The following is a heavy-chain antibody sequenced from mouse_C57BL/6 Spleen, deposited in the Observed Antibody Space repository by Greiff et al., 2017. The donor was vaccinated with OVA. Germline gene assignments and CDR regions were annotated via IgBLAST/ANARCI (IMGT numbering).Heavy chain of an antibody. D-gene: IGHD2-5*01. CDR2: ISYSGST. J-gene: IGHJ1*03. Sequence: ESGPGMVKPSQSLSLTCTVTGYSITSGYDWHWIRHFPGNKLEWMGYISYSGSTNYNPSLKSRISITHDTSKNHFFLKLNSVTTEDTATYYCARGYSNYGYFDVWGTGTTVTVSS. V-gene: IGHV3-1*01. CDR1: GYSITSGYD. CDR3: ARGYSNYGYFDV.